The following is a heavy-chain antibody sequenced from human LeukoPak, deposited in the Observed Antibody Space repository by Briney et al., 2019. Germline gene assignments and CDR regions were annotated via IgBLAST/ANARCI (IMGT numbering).Heavy chain of an antibody. CDR3: AKGGKWDVTPFDY. V-gene: IGHV3-23*01. D-gene: IGHD1-26*01. Sequence: GGSLRLSCAASGFTFSSYAMTWVRQAPGKGLEWVSAISVSGDNTYYADSVKGRFTISRDNSKNTLYLQMNSLRAEDTAVYYCAKGGKWDVTPFDYWGQGTLVTVSS. CDR2: ISVSGDNT. CDR1: GFTFSSYA. J-gene: IGHJ4*02.